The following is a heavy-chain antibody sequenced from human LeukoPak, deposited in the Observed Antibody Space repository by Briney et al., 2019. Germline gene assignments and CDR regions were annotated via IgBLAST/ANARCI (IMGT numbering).Heavy chain of an antibody. CDR1: GYTFTSYG. CDR2: ISAYNGNK. CDR3: ARGANDYGDY. V-gene: IGHV1-18*01. J-gene: IGHJ4*02. Sequence: ASVKVSYKPSGYTFTSYGIIWVRQAPGQGREGMGWISAYNGNKNYAQKLQGRVTMTTDTSTSTAYMELMSLRSDDTAVYYCARGANDYGDYWGQGTLVTVAS.